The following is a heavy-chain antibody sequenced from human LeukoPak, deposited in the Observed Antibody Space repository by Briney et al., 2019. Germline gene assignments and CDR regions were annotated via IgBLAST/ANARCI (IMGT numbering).Heavy chain of an antibody. CDR3: AKDHRLSNWFDP. J-gene: IGHJ5*02. Sequence: GGSLRLSCAASGFTFSTYSMNWVRQAPGKGLEWVSSISGTSSYIYYADSVKGRFTISRDNAKNSLSLQMNSLRAEDTAVYYCAKDHRLSNWFDPWGQGTLVTVSS. V-gene: IGHV3-21*01. CDR1: GFTFSTYS. D-gene: IGHD6-19*01. CDR2: ISGTSSYI.